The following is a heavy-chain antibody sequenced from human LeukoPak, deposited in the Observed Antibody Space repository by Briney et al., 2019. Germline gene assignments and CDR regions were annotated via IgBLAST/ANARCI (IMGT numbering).Heavy chain of an antibody. J-gene: IGHJ4*02. CDR3: AKSGGYGLIDY. CDR2: IYYSGDT. CDR1: GASISSGNYY. Sequence: SETLSLTCTVSGASISSGNYYWGWIRQPPGKGLEWLGSIYYSGDTYNNPPLKSRVTISVDTAKSQLSLRLTSMTAADTAMYYCAKSGGYGLIDYWGQGTLVTVSS. D-gene: IGHD1-26*01. V-gene: IGHV4-39*01.